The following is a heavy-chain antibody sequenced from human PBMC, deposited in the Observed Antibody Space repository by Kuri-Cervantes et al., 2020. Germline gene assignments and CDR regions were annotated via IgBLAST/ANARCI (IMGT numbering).Heavy chain of an antibody. CDR1: GFTFSTYG. J-gene: IGHJ4*02. V-gene: IGHV3-30*18. CDR3: AKSYSSSWYYFDY. Sequence: GESLKISCAASGFTFSTYGMHWVRQAPGRGLEWVAIISSDGNSKYYSDSVKGRFTISRDNSKNTLYLQMNSLRAEDTAVYYCAKSYSSSWYYFDYWGQGTLVTVSS. CDR2: ISSDGNSK. D-gene: IGHD6-13*01.